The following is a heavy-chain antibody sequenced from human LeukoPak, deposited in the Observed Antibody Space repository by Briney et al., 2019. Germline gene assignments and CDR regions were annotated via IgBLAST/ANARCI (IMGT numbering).Heavy chain of an antibody. Sequence: PGGSLRLSCAASGFTFDDYAMHWVRHAPGKGLEWVSGISWNSGSIGYADSVKGRFTISRDNAKNSLYLQMNSLRAEDTALYYCAKDIEGDGYAFDYWGQGTLVTVSS. J-gene: IGHJ4*02. CDR3: AKDIEGDGYAFDY. D-gene: IGHD5-24*01. V-gene: IGHV3-9*01. CDR1: GFTFDDYA. CDR2: ISWNSGSI.